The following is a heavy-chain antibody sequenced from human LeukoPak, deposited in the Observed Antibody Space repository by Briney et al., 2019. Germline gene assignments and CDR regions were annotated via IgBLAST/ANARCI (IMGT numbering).Heavy chain of an antibody. CDR1: GGSFGGYY. D-gene: IGHD4-17*01. CDR2: INHSGST. J-gene: IGHJ4*02. V-gene: IGHV4-34*01. CDR3: AREGYGDYYFDY. Sequence: SETLSLTCAVYGGSFGGYYWSWIRQPPGKGLEWIGEINHSGSTNYNPSLKSRVTISVDTSKNQFSLKLSSVTAADTAVYYCAREGYGDYYFDYWGQGTLVTVSS.